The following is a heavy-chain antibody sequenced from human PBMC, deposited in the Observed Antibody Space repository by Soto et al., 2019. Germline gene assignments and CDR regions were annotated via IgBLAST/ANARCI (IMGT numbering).Heavy chain of an antibody. V-gene: IGHV4-39*07. J-gene: IGHJ4*02. CDR3: ARGLISGSDYSGGWYCFDS. D-gene: IGHD1-26*01. CDR1: GVSVSSNSYS. CDR2: IYSNDNT. Sequence: SETLSLTCTVSGVSVSSNSYSGVWVRQSPGKGLEWIGTIYSNDNTHYNPSLLSRVTISVHTSSSQFSLELSSVTAADTAVYYCARGLISGSDYSGGWYCFDSWGQGTQVTVSS.